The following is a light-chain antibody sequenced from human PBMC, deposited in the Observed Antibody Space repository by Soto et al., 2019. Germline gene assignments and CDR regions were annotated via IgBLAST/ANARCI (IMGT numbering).Light chain of an antibody. V-gene: IGLV2-8*01. Sequence: QSALTQPPSASGSPGQSVTISCTGTSSDVGGYNYVSWYQQHPGKAPKLIIYAVSSRPSGVPDRFSGSKSGNTASLTVSGLHAEDEADYYCSSYAGSNTVVFGGGTKLTVL. CDR2: AVS. CDR3: SSYAGSNTVV. J-gene: IGLJ3*02. CDR1: SSDVGGYNY.